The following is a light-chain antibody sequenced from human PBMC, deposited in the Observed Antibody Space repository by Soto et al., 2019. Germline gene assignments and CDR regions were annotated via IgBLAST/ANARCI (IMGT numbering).Light chain of an antibody. CDR1: QSASSSY. CDR2: GAS. CDR3: QQYGSSPCT. Sequence: EIVLTQSPGTLSLSPGERATLSCRASQSASSSYLAWYQQKPGQAPRLLIYGASSRATGIPDRFSGSGSGTDFTLTINRLEPEDFAVYYCQQYGSSPCTFGQGTKLEIK. V-gene: IGKV3-20*01. J-gene: IGKJ2*02.